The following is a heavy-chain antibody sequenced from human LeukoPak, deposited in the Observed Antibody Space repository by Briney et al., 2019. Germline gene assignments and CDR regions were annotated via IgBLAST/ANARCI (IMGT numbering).Heavy chain of an antibody. Sequence: GGSLRLSCAASGFTFRSHWMHWVRQVPGKGLAWVSRITSDGSSTSYADSVKGRFTISRDNAKNTLYLQMNSLRAEDTAVYYCARDTGYSFADWGQGTLVTVSS. CDR2: ITSDGSST. V-gene: IGHV3-74*01. D-gene: IGHD5-18*01. CDR1: GFTFRSHW. J-gene: IGHJ4*02. CDR3: ARDTGYSFAD.